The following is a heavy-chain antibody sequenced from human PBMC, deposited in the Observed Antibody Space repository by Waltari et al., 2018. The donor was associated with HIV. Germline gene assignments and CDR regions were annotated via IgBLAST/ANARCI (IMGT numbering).Heavy chain of an antibody. D-gene: IGHD6-13*01. J-gene: IGHJ4*02. Sequence: EVRLVESGGGWVQPGGSLRPSCAAPGFTFRSSWMTWVRQAPGKGLEWVANIKEDGSEIHYVDSVKGRFTISRDNAKNSLYLQMNSLRAEDTAVYYCARRQQLTDWGQGTLVTVSS. CDR2: IKEDGSEI. CDR1: GFTFRSSW. CDR3: ARRQQLTD. V-gene: IGHV3-7*01.